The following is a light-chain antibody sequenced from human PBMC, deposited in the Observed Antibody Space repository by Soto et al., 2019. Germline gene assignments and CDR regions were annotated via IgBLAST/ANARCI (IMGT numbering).Light chain of an antibody. CDR3: QQRSNWPPMYT. CDR1: QSVSSY. Sequence: EVVLTQSPATLSLSPGERATLSCRASQSVSSYFAWYQQKPGQAPMLLISDASNRATGIPARFSGSGSGTDFTLTISSLEPEDFAVYYCQQRSNWPPMYTFGQGTKVDIK. J-gene: IGKJ2*01. V-gene: IGKV3-11*01. CDR2: DAS.